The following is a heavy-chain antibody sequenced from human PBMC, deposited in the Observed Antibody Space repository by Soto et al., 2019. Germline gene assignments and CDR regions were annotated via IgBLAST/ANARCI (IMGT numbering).Heavy chain of an antibody. D-gene: IGHD3-22*01. CDR1: GFTFSDYY. V-gene: IGHV3-11*06. Sequence: QVQLVESGGGLVKPGGSLRLSCAASGFTFSDYYMSWIRQAPGKGLEWVSYISNTRTYTNYADSVKGRFTISRDNDKNSLFVQMSSLRAEDTAVYYCVRGGLSTAYYYAYWGQGTLVTVSS. J-gene: IGHJ4*02. CDR3: VRGGLSTAYYYAY. CDR2: ISNTRTYT.